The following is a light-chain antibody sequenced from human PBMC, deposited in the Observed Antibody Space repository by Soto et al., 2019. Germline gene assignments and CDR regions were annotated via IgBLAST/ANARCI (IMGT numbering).Light chain of an antibody. Sequence: QSVLTQPPSVSGAPGQRVTISCTGSSSNIGAGYDVHWYQQLPGTAPKLLIYGNSNRPSGVPDRFSGSKSGTSASLAITRLQAEDEADYYCQCYDSSLSGYVFGAGTKLTVL. J-gene: IGLJ1*01. CDR2: GNS. CDR3: QCYDSSLSGYV. V-gene: IGLV1-40*01. CDR1: SSNIGAGYD.